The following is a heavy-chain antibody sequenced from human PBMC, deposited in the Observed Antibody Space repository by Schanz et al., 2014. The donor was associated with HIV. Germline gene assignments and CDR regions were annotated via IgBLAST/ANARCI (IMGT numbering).Heavy chain of an antibody. V-gene: IGHV3-11*04. CDR1: GFTFSDYY. D-gene: IGHD1-26*01. J-gene: IGHJ4*02. CDR3: ARGLGASIWDY. CDR2: ISSSGHTI. Sequence: QVQLVESGGGLVKPGGSLRLSCAGSGFTFSDYYVTWIRQAPGKGLEWLSYISSSGHTIYYADSVKGRFTISRDNTKYSLYLQMNSLRADDTAVYYCARGLGASIWDYWGQGTLVTVSS.